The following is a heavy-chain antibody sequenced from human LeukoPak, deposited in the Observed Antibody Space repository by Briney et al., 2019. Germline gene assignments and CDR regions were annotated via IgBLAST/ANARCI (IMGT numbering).Heavy chain of an antibody. CDR2: ISSSSSYI. Sequence: TGGSLRLSCAASGFTFSSYSMNWVRQAPGKGLEWVSSISSSSSYIYYADSVKGRFTISRDNAKNSLYLQMNSLRPEDTAVYYCARAQYSSSWYEDVDYWGQGTLVTVSS. CDR3: ARAQYSSSWYEDVDY. CDR1: GFTFSSYS. V-gene: IGHV3-21*01. D-gene: IGHD6-13*01. J-gene: IGHJ4*02.